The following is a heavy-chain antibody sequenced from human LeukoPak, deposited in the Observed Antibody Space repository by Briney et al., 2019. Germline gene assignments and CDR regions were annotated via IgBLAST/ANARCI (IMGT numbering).Heavy chain of an antibody. Sequence: GASVKVSCEVSGYTITELSMHWVRQAPGKGLEWMGGFDPEDGETIYAQKFQGRVTMTEDTSTDTAYMELSSLRSEDTAVYYCATAKGGYGRWFDPWGQGTLVTVSS. D-gene: IGHD1-26*01. CDR3: ATAKGGYGRWFDP. V-gene: IGHV1-24*01. CDR2: FDPEDGET. CDR1: GYTITELS. J-gene: IGHJ5*02.